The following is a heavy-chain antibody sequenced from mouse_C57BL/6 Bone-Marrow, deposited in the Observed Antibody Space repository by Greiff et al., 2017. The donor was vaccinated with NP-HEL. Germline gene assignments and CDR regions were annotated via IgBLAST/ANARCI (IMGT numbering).Heavy chain of an antibody. CDR1: GFTFSSYG. J-gene: IGHJ3*01. D-gene: IGHD3-2*02. CDR3: ARHGGSGGFAY. V-gene: IGHV5-6*02. CDR2: ISSGGSYT. Sequence: DVMLVESGGDLVKPGGSLKLSCAASGFTFSSYGMSWVRQTPDKRLEWVATISSGGSYTYYPDSVKGRFTISRDNAKNTLYLQMSSLKSEDTAMYYCARHGGSGGFAYWGQGTLVTVSA.